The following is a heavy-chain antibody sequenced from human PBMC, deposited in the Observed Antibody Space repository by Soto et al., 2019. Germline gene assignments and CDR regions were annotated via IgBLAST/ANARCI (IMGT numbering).Heavy chain of an antibody. V-gene: IGHV1-69*01. CDR3: ASPSGKNRAFTMIY. Sequence: QVQLVQSGAEVKKPGSSVKVSCKASGGTFSSYAISWVRQAPGQGLEWMGGIIPIFGTANYAQKFQGRVTITADEPTSTAYMELSSLRSEDTAVYYCASPSGKNRAFTMIYWGQGTLVTVSS. CDR1: GGTFSSYA. J-gene: IGHJ4*02. CDR2: IIPIFGTA. D-gene: IGHD3-22*01.